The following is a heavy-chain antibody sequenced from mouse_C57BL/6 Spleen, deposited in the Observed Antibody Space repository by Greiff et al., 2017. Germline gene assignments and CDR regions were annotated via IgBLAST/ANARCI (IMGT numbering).Heavy chain of an antibody. J-gene: IGHJ4*01. D-gene: IGHD1-1*01. CDR3: ARGEYYPHPVDY. V-gene: IGHV1-7*01. Sequence: QVQLQQSGAELAKPGASVKLSCKASGYTFTSYWMHWVKQRPGQGLEWIGYINPSSGYTKSNQKFKDKATFTADKSSSTAYMQLSSLTYEDSAVYYCARGEYYPHPVDYWGQGTSVTVSS. CDR1: GYTFTSYW. CDR2: INPSSGYT.